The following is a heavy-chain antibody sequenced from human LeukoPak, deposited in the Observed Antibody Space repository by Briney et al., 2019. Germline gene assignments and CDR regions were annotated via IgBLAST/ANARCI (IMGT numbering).Heavy chain of an antibody. CDR1: DDSFSGYY. CDR2: INHSGST. CDR3: ARLSTGGWYGEYFDY. Sequence: SETLSLTCVVYDDSFSGYYWSWIRQPPGKGLEWIGEINHSGSTNYNPSLKSRVTISVDTSKNQFSLKLSSVTAADTAVYYCARLSTGGWYGEYFDYWGQGTLVTVSS. V-gene: IGHV4-34*01. D-gene: IGHD6-19*01. J-gene: IGHJ4*02.